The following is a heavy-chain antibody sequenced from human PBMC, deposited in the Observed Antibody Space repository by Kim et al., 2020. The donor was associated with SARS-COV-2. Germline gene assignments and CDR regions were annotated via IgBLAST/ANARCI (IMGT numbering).Heavy chain of an antibody. Sequence: GGSLRLSCAASGFTFSSYAMSWVRQAPGKGLEWVSAISGSGGSTYYADSVKGRFTISRDNSKNTLYLQMNSLRAEDTAVYYCAKDLDGRSRPFLYYFDYWGQGTLVTVSS. CDR1: GFTFSSYA. CDR3: AKDLDGRSRPFLYYFDY. D-gene: IGHD6-13*01. CDR2: ISGSGGST. V-gene: IGHV3-23*01. J-gene: IGHJ4*02.